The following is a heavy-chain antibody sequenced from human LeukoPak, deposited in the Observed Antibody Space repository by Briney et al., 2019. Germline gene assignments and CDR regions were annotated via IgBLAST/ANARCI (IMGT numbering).Heavy chain of an antibody. J-gene: IGHJ4*02. V-gene: IGHV4-59*08. CDR3: ARFPPVSVGATTVIDY. CDR1: GGSISSYY. D-gene: IGHD1-26*01. CDR2: IYYSGST. Sequence: SETLSLTCTVSGGSISSYYWSWIRQPPGKGLEWIGYIYYSGSTNYNPSLKSRVTISVDTSKNQFSLKLSSVTAADTAVSYCARFPPVSVGATTVIDYWGQGTLVTVSS.